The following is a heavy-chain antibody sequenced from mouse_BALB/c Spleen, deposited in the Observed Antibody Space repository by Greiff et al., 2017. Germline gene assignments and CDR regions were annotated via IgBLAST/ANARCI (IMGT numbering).Heavy chain of an antibody. J-gene: IGHJ4*01. CDR3: ARKFPITTVVATGEFYYAMDY. D-gene: IGHD1-1*01. CDR1: GFTFSSYG. V-gene: IGHV5-6-3*01. Sequence: EVKLVESGGGLVQPGGSLKLSCAASGFTFSSYGMSWVRQTPDKRLELVATINSNGGSTYSPDSVKGRFTISRDNAKNTLYLQMSSLKSEDTAMYYCARKFPITTVVATGEFYYAMDYWGQGTSVTVSS. CDR2: INSNGGST.